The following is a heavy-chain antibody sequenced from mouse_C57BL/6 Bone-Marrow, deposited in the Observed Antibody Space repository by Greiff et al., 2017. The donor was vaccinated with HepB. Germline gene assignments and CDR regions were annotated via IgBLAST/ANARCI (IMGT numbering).Heavy chain of an antibody. V-gene: IGHV1-81*01. J-gene: IGHJ2*01. Sequence: QVQLKQSGAELARPGASVKLSCKASGYTFTSYGISWVKQRTGQGLEWIGEIYPRSGNTYYNEKFKGKATLTADKSSSTAYMELRSLTSEDSAVYFCARGYYSNYDRSYWGQGTTLTVSS. CDR2: IYPRSGNT. CDR1: GYTFTSYG. D-gene: IGHD2-5*01. CDR3: ARGYYSNYDRSY.